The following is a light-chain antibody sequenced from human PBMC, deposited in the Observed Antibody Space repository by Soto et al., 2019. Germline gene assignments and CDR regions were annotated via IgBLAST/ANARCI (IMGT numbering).Light chain of an antibody. Sequence: DIQMTQSPSSPSASVGDRVTITCRASQSISSYLNWYQQKPGKAPKLLLYGASNLQSGVPSRFSGSGSGTDFTLTISSLQPEDFATYYCQHSYNTPRTFGQGTKVEV. CDR2: GAS. CDR3: QHSYNTPRT. CDR1: QSISSY. J-gene: IGKJ1*01. V-gene: IGKV1-39*01.